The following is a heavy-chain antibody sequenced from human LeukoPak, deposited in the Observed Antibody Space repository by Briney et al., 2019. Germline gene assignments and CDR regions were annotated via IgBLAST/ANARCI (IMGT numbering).Heavy chain of an antibody. Sequence: KSSETLSLTCTVSRGSISSGSYYWSWIRQPAGKGLEWIARIYTSGSTNYNPSLKSRVTISVDRSKNQISLNLNSVTAADTAVYYCAKGGPEASEGLSWFDPWGQGTLVTLSS. CDR3: AKGGPEASEGLSWFDP. J-gene: IGHJ5*02. CDR1: RGSISSGSYY. D-gene: IGHD1-14*01. CDR2: IYTSGST. V-gene: IGHV4-61*02.